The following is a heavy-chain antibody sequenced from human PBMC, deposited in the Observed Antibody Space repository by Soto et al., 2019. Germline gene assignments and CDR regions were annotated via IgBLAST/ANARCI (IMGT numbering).Heavy chain of an antibody. CDR3: ARVDDDFWSGYPNWFEP. Sequence: SETLSLTCTVSGGSISSYYWSWIRQPPGKGLEWIGYIYYSGSTNYNPSLKSRVTISVDTSKNQFSLKLSSVTAADTAVYYCARVDDDFWSGYPNWFEPWGQGPLVTVSS. D-gene: IGHD3-3*01. V-gene: IGHV4-59*01. CDR2: IYYSGST. CDR1: GGSISSYY. J-gene: IGHJ5*02.